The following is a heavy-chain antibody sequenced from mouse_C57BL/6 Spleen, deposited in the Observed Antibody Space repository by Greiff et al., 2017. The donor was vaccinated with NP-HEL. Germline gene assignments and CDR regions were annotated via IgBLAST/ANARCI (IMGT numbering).Heavy chain of an antibody. D-gene: IGHD3-3*01. V-gene: IGHV3-6*01. CDR2: ISYDGSN. J-gene: IGHJ3*01. CDR3: ARDRGPAWFAY. CDR1: GYSITSGYY. Sequence: DVQLQESGPGLVKPSQSLSLTCSVTGYSITSGYYWNWIRQFPGNKLEWMGYISYDGSNNYNPSLKNRISITRDTSKNQFFLKLNSVTTEDTATYYCARDRGPAWFAYWGQGTLVTVSA.